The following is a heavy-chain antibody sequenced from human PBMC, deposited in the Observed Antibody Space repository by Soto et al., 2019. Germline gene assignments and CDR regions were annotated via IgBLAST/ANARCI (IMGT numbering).Heavy chain of an antibody. J-gene: IGHJ4*02. CDR1: GGSFSGYY. Sequence: SETLSLTCAVYGGSFSGYYWTWIRQSPEEGLEWIGEINNSGTVNYNPSLKSRVTVLVDTSKNQFSLKLKSLTAADTAVYYCARGVPLRVVVQTDGPDKYYFDSWGLGNLVTASS. CDR3: ARGVPLRVVVQTDGPDKYYFDS. D-gene: IGHD2-15*01. V-gene: IGHV4-34*01. CDR2: INNSGTV.